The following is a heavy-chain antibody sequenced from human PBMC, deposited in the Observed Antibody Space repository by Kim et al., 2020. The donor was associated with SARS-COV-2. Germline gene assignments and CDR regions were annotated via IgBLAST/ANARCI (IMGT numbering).Heavy chain of an antibody. CDR3: ARDQRYAYYYYGMDV. Sequence: PSLKSRVTISVDTSKNQFSLKLSSVTAADTAVYYCARDQRYAYYYYGMDVWGQGTTVTVSS. J-gene: IGHJ6*02. V-gene: IGHV4-59*01. D-gene: IGHD3-9*01.